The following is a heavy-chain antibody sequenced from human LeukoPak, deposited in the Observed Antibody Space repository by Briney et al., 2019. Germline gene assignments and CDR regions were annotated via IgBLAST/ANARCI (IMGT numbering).Heavy chain of an antibody. V-gene: IGHV3-13*01. D-gene: IGHD6-13*01. CDR1: GFTFSSYD. Sequence: VGSLRLSCAACGFTFSSYDMHWVRQATGKGLEWVSAIGTAGDTYYPGSVKGRFTISRENAKNSLYLQMNSLRAGDTAVYYCASRVSQQLVLNYFDYWGQGTLVTVSS. CDR2: IGTAGDT. J-gene: IGHJ4*02. CDR3: ASRVSQQLVLNYFDY.